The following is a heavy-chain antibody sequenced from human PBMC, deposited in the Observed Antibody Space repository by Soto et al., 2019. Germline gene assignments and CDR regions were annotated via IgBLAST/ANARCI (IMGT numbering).Heavy chain of an antibody. CDR1: GYALTNFA. D-gene: IGHD1-26*01. Sequence: ASVKVSCKASGYALTNFAMHWVRQAPGQRLEWMGWINAGNVNTKYSQKFQGRVTITRDTSASTVYMELSSLRSEDTAVYYCARGGGSFTYFDYWGQGTLVTVSS. CDR2: INAGNVNT. J-gene: IGHJ4*02. V-gene: IGHV1-3*01. CDR3: ARGGGSFTYFDY.